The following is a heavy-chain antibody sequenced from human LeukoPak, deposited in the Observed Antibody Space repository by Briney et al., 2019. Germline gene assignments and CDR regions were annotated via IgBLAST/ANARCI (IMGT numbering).Heavy chain of an antibody. V-gene: IGHV3-30-3*01. Sequence: GGSLRLSCAASGFTFSSYAMHWVRQAPGKGLEWVAVISYDGSNKYYADSVKGRFTISRDNSKNTLYLQMNSLRAEDTAVYYCARDPTQYLRYGHFDYWGQGIQVTVSS. J-gene: IGHJ4*02. CDR2: ISYDGSNK. CDR3: ARDPTQYLRYGHFDY. CDR1: GFTFSSYA. D-gene: IGHD5/OR15-5a*01.